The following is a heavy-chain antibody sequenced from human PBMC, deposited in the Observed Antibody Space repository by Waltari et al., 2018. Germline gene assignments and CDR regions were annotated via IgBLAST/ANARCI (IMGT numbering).Heavy chain of an antibody. CDR1: GFTFDAYG. CDR2: INWNGGST. J-gene: IGHJ6*03. Sequence: EVQLVESGGGVVRPGGSLRLSCPASGFTFDAYGLSWVRPTPGKGLEWVSGINWNGGSTGYADSVKGRFTISRDNAKNSLYLQMNSLRAEDTALYYCARDTPPRYYYYMDVWGKGTTVTVSS. V-gene: IGHV3-20*04. CDR3: ARDTPPRYYYYMDV.